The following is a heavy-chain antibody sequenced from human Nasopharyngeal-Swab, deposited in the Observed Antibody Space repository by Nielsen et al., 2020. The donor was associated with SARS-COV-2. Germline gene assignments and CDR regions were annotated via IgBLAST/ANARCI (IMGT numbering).Heavy chain of an antibody. CDR1: GGSFSGYY. J-gene: IGHJ4*02. D-gene: IGHD3-22*01. Sequence: SETLSLTCAVYGGSFSGYYLSWIRQPPGKRLEWIAEINHSGTTTYNPSLKSRVTISSDTSKNQFSLKLSSVTAADTAVYYCARGHRSISMIVVVIATAHFYFDSWGRGTLVTVTS. CDR2: INHSGTT. CDR3: ARGHRSISMIVVVIATAHFYFDS. V-gene: IGHV4-34*01.